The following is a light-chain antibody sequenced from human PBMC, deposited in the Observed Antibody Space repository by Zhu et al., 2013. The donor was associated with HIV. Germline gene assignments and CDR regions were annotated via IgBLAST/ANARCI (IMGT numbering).Light chain of an antibody. CDR2: DDS. CDR3: QAWDSSTYV. J-gene: IGLJ1*01. Sequence: SYELTQPPSVSVAPGKTARITCGGNNIGSKSVHWYQQKPGQAPVLVIYDDSDRPSGIPERFSGSNSGNTATLTISGTQAMDEADYYCQAWDSSTYVFGTGTKVTVL. CDR1: NIGSKS. V-gene: IGLV3-21*01.